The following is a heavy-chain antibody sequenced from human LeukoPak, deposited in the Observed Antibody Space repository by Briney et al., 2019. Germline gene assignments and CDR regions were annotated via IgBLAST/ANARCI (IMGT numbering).Heavy chain of an antibody. J-gene: IGHJ4*02. D-gene: IGHD1-26*01. CDR3: ARDYLGYYFDY. CDR2: ISPSGGST. Sequence: ASVKVSCKTSGYTFTSYSMDWVRQAPGQGLEWMGIISPSGGSTSYAQKFQGRITLTRDTSTSTVYMELSSLTSEDTAVYYCARDYLGYYFDYWGQGTLVTVSS. V-gene: IGHV1-46*01. CDR1: GYTFTSYS.